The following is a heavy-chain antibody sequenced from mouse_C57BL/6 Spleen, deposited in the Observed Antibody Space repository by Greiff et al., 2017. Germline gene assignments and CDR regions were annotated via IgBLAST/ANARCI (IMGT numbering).Heavy chain of an antibody. Sequence: QVQLQQPGAELVRPGSSVKLSCKASGYTFTSYWMHWVKQRPIQGLEWIGNIDPSDSETHYNQKFKDKATLTVDKSSSTAYMQLSSLTSEDSAVDAGARLGRGAAYDAMDYWGQGTAVTVSS. V-gene: IGHV1-52*01. CDR3: ARLGRGAAYDAMDY. J-gene: IGHJ4*01. CDR2: IDPSDSET. CDR1: GYTFTSYW.